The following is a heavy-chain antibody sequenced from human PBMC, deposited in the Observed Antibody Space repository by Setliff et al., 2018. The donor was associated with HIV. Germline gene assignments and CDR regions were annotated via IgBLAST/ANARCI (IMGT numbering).Heavy chain of an antibody. D-gene: IGHD6-19*01. Sequence: SETLSLTCYVTDDPISSYYWSWVRQPAGKGLEWIGRLYYSGSTYYNPSLKSRVTISVDTSKNQFSLKLSSVTAADTAVYYCAREQHRMYNSGWYFHIDSWGQGALVTVSS. J-gene: IGHJ4*02. CDR3: AREQHRMYNSGWYFHIDS. V-gene: IGHV4-4*07. CDR1: DDPISSYY. CDR2: LYYSGST.